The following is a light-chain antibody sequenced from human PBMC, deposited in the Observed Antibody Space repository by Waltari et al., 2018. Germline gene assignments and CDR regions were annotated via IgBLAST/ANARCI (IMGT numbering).Light chain of an antibody. J-gene: IGLJ2*01. Sequence: QSALTQPASVSGSPGQSITISCTGTSSNVGGYTLVSLYQQHPGKAPQLIIYDVNKRPAGSSHRFSGSKSGNPASLTISGLQADDESDYYCCSYAGDSTLIFGGGTKLTVL. V-gene: IGLV2-23*02. CDR3: CSYAGDSTLI. CDR1: SSNVGGYTL. CDR2: DVN.